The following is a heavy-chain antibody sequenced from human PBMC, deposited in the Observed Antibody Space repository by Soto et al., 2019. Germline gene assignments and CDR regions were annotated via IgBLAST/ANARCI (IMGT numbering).Heavy chain of an antibody. CDR2: VKSKSDGGTT. CDR3: TRSACGGDYQ. CDR1: GFTSSDAW. D-gene: IGHD2-21*02. Sequence: KPGGSLRLSCAASGFTSSDAWMGWVRQAPGKGLEWVGRVKSKSDGGTTDYAAPVKGRFTISRDDSKNTLYLQMNSLKTEDTAVYYCTRSACGGDYQWGQGTLVTVSS. V-gene: IGHV3-15*01. J-gene: IGHJ4*02.